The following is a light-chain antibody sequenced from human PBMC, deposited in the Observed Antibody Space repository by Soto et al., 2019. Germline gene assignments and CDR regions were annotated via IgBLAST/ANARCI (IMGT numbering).Light chain of an antibody. V-gene: IGKV1-39*01. J-gene: IGKJ1*01. CDR1: QNIDNY. CDR2: AAS. CDR3: QQSYSTPKT. Sequence: DMQMTQSPSSLSASIGDRVTISCRASQNIDNYLNWYQRKPGKAPKLLIYAASSLQSGVPSRFTGSGSGTEFTLTISSLQPEDFATYYCQQSYSTPKTFGQGTKVEI.